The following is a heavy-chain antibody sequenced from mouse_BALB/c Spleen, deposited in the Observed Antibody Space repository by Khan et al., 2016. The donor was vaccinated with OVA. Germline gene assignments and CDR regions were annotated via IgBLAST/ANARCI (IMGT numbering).Heavy chain of an antibody. V-gene: IGHV3-8*02. CDR1: GDSITSGY. Sequence: EVQLQESGPSLVKPSQTLSLTCSVSGDSITSGYWNWIRKFPGNKLEYMGYISYSDDTFYNPSLKSRISITRDTSKNQYYLQLNSVTTEDTATYXYARCNYRYDGYFDYWGQGTTLTVSS. D-gene: IGHD2-14*01. CDR3: ARCNYRYDGYFDY. CDR2: ISYSDDT. J-gene: IGHJ2*01.